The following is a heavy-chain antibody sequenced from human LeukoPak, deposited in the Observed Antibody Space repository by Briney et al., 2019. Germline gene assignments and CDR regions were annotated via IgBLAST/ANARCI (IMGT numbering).Heavy chain of an antibody. V-gene: IGHV3-23*01. D-gene: IGHD6-13*01. CDR1: GFTFSNYA. CDR2: ISGSGGST. J-gene: IGHJ4*02. CDR3: VREGSWTGFFDY. Sequence: GGSLRLSCAASGFTFSNYAMSWVRQAPGKGLEWVSAISGSGGSTYYADSVKGRFTISRDNYKNTLYLQMNSLRAEDTGVYYCVREGSWTGFFDYWGQGILVTVSS.